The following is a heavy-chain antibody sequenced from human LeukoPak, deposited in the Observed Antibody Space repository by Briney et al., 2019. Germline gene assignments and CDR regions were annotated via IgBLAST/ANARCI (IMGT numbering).Heavy chain of an antibody. D-gene: IGHD5-12*01. CDR3: ARGCGYSGYDCGY. CDR2: ISSSSSYI. Sequence: GGSLRLSCAASGFTFSSYSMNWVRQAPGKGLEWVSSISSSSSYIHYADSVKGRFTISRDNAKNSLYLQMNSLRAEDTAVYYCARGCGYSGYDCGYWGQGTLVTVSS. CDR1: GFTFSSYS. J-gene: IGHJ4*02. V-gene: IGHV3-21*01.